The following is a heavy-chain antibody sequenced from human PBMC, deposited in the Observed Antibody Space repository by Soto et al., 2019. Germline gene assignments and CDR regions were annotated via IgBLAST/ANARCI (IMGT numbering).Heavy chain of an antibody. V-gene: IGHV1-8*01. CDR2: MNPNSGNT. CDR1: GYTFTSYD. CDR3: AMVDVYVTPSPQDV. J-gene: IGHJ6*02. Sequence: ASVKVSCKASGYTFTSYDINWVRQATGQGLEWMGWMNPNSGNTGYAQNVQGRVTLTTDTSTSTAYMELRSLRSNDTAIYYCAMVDVYVTPSPQDVWGQGTTVTVSS. D-gene: IGHD3-16*01.